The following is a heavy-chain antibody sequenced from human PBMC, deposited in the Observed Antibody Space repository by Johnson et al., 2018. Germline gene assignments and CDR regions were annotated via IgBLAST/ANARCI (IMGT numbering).Heavy chain of an antibody. D-gene: IGHD3-16*01. CDR1: GFIFDDYD. V-gene: IGHV3-11*01. J-gene: IGHJ3*01. Sequence: QVQLVESGGGLVKPGGSLRLSCAASGFIFDDYDMTWIRQAPGKGLEWISKVSGDGNKIRYEYSLRGRFTMSRANDKNSVDLLMTSLRAEDTALCSCARGDGHYEGDALDLWVQGTMVTVSS. CDR2: VSGDGNKI. CDR3: ARGDGHYEGDALDL.